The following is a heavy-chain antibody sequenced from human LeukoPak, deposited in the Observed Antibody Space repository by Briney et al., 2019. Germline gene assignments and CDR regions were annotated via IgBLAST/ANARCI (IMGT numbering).Heavy chain of an antibody. CDR3: AGIVGATYYYYGMDV. Sequence: SVKVSCKASGGTFSSYAISWVRQPPGQGLEWMGGIIPIFGTANYAQKFQGRVTITADESTSTAYMELSSLRSEDTAVYYCAGIVGATYYYYGMDVWGQGTTVTVSS. CDR2: IIPIFGTA. D-gene: IGHD1-26*01. CDR1: GGTFSSYA. V-gene: IGHV1-69*13. J-gene: IGHJ6*02.